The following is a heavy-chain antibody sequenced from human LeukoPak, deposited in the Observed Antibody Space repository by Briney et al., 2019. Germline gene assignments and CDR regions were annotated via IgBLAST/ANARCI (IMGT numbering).Heavy chain of an antibody. CDR2: INEDGSEK. CDR1: GFTFSTYW. Sequence: GGSLRLSCAASGFTFSTYWMTWVRQAPGKGLEWVANINEDGSEKFDVDSVKGRITSYRDNAEKSVYLQMNSLIAEGTALYYCARDQWAAGDYWGQGTLVTVSS. CDR3: ARDQWAAGDY. D-gene: IGHD6-13*01. J-gene: IGHJ4*02. V-gene: IGHV3-7*01.